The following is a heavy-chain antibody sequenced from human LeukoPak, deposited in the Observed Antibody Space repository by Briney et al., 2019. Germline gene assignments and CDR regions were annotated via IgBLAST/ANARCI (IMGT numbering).Heavy chain of an antibody. CDR2: INHSGST. CDR1: GGSFSGYY. D-gene: IGHD3-22*01. CDR3: ASGRISTYYYDSSGRRGFGY. J-gene: IGHJ4*02. V-gene: IGHV4-34*01. Sequence: PSETLSLTCAVYGGSFSGYYWSWIRQPPGKGLEWIGEINHSGSTNYNPSLKSRVTISVDTSKNQFSLKLSSVTAADTAVYYCASGRISTYYYDSSGRRGFGYWGQGTLVTVSS.